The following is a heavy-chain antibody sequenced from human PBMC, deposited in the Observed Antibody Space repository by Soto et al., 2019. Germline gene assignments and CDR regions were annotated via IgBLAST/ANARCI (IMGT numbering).Heavy chain of an antibody. CDR3: ARELYYYDRGYYYGMDV. V-gene: IGHV3-74*01. D-gene: IGHD3-22*01. CDR2: INSDGSST. J-gene: IGHJ6*02. Sequence: EVQLVESGGGLVQPGGSLRLSCAASGFTFSSYWMHWVRQAPGKGLVWVSRINSDGSSTSYADSVKGRFTISRDNANNTLYLQMNSLRAEDTAVYYCARELYYYDRGYYYGMDVWGQGTTVTVSS. CDR1: GFTFSSYW.